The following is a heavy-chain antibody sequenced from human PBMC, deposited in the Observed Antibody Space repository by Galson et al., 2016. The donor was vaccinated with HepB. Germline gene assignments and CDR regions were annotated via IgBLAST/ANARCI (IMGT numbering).Heavy chain of an antibody. D-gene: IGHD2-15*01. CDR1: GFTFSDAW. V-gene: IGHV3-15*07. J-gene: IGHJ6*02. CDR2: IQSKTDGGTT. Sequence: SLRLSCAASGFTFSDAWMNWVRQAPGKGLEWVGRIQSKTDGGTTDYAAPVKGRFTISRDDSKNTLYLQMNSLKTEDTALYYCTTGHSYCSGGSCYHYALDVWGQGTTVTVSS. CDR3: TTGHSYCSGGSCYHYALDV.